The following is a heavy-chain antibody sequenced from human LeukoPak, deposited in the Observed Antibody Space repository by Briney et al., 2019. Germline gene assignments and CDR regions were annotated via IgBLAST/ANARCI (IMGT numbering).Heavy chain of an antibody. D-gene: IGHD6-13*01. V-gene: IGHV3-23*01. J-gene: IGHJ4*02. Sequence: PGGSLRLSCASSGYAFSRYAMIWVRQAPGKGLVWVSSISGNSGRTYYADSVKGRFSISRDNSNNTLYLQMNSLRAEDAAVYCCAKSNSSWDRVYDWGQGTLVTVSS. CDR2: ISGNSGRT. CDR1: GYAFSRYA. CDR3: AKSNSSWDRVYD.